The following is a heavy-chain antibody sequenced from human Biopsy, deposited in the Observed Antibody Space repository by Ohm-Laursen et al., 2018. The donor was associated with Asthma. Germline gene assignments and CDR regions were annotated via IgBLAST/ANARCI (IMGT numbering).Heavy chain of an antibody. D-gene: IGHD6-19*01. V-gene: IGHV1-69*13. CDR1: GGTFSTFA. CDR3: ARCQVGYSSGWSLLLKKIYYSGMDV. J-gene: IGHJ6*02. CDR2: IMTVFGTT. Sequence: SAKVSCKAPGGTFSTFAISWVRQAPGQGLECLGGIMTVFGTTNYANKFQGRVTITADESTSTAYMEVTSLRSEDTAIYYCARCQVGYSSGWSLLLKKIYYSGMDVWGQGTAVTVSS.